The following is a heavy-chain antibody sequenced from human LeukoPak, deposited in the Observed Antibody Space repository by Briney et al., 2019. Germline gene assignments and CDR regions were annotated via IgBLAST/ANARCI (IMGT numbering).Heavy chain of an antibody. CDR3: AKDTYYYDSSGYRHFDY. CDR2: ISGSGGST. Sequence: PGGSLRLSCAASGFTFSSYAISWVRQAPGEGLEWVSAISGSGGSTYYADSVKGRFTISRDNSKNTLYLQMNSLRAEDTAVYYCAKDTYYYDSSGYRHFDYWGQGTLVTVSS. CDR1: GFTFSSYA. D-gene: IGHD3-22*01. J-gene: IGHJ4*02. V-gene: IGHV3-23*01.